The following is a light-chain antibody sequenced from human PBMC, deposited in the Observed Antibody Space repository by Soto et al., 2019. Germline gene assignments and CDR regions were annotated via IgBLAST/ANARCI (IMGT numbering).Light chain of an antibody. J-gene: IGLJ2*01. CDR3: RSYTTIDTLVV. CDR1: SSDVGGYNY. CDR2: EVS. V-gene: IGLV2-14*01. Sequence: QSALTQPASVSGSPGQSITISCTGTSSDVGGYNYVSWYQQHPGKAPKLMIYEVSNRPSGVSNRFSGSKSANTASLTISGLHAEDEADYFCRSYTTIDTLVVFGVCTKLAVL.